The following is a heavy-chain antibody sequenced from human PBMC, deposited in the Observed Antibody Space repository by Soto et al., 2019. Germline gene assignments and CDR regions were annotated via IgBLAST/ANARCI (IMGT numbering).Heavy chain of an antibody. CDR1: GFTFSSSA. V-gene: IGHV3-23*01. CDR3: AKVQTWTIFDY. J-gene: IGHJ4*02. Sequence: GGSLRLSCAASGFTFSSSAMSWVRQAPGKGLEWVSSISGSSEDTYYADSVKGRFIIFRDNPRNTLYLQMNTLRAEDTAVYYCAKVQTWTIFDYWGQGTLVTVSS. D-gene: IGHD1-1*01. CDR2: ISGSSEDT.